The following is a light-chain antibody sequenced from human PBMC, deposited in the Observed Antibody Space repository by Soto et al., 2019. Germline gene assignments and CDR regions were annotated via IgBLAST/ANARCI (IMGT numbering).Light chain of an antibody. CDR2: EGS. CDR3: CSYAGSSTYV. J-gene: IGLJ1*01. CDR1: SRDVGSYNL. Sequence: QSALTQPASVSGSPGQSITISCTGTSRDVGSYNLVSWYQQHPGKAPKLMIYEGSKRPSGVSNRFSGSKSGNTASLTISGLQAEDEADYSCCSYAGSSTYVFGTGTKLTVL. V-gene: IGLV2-23*01.